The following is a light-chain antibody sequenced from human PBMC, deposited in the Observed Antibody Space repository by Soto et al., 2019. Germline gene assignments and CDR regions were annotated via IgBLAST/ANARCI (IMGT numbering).Light chain of an antibody. CDR3: QSYDSSLSGVV. CDR2: GNN. Sequence: QSVLTQPPSVSGAPGQRVTMSCTGSSSNIGANYVVHWYQQLPGTAPKLLIYGNNKRPSGVPDRFSGSKSGTSASLAITGLQAEDEADYYCQSYDSSLSGVVFGGGTKVTVL. CDR1: SSNIGANYV. J-gene: IGLJ2*01. V-gene: IGLV1-40*01.